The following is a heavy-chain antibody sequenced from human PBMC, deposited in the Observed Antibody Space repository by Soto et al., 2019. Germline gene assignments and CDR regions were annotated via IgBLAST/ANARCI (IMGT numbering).Heavy chain of an antibody. J-gene: IGHJ4*02. CDR1: GFSVSSSY. CDR3: ARGPTLTTVLLAY. D-gene: IGHD4-17*01. V-gene: IGHV3-66*01. Sequence: EVQLVESGGGLVQPGGSLRLSCAASGFSVSSSYMSWVRQAPGKGLGWVSVIYSGGSTYYADSVKERFTISRDSSQNTLYLQMNSLRDVDTAFYYWARGPTLTTVLLAYWGQGTLVTVAS. CDR2: IYSGGST.